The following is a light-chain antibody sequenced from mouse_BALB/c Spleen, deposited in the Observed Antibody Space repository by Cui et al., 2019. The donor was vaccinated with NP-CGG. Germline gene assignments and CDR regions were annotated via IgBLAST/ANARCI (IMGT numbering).Light chain of an antibody. J-gene: IGLJ1*01. Sequence: QAFFTQEIAPTTSPGETVTLTCRSSTGPVTTSNYANWVQEKPDHLFTGLIGGTNNRAPGVPARFSGSLIGDKAALTITGAQTEDEAIYFCALWYSNHWVFGGGTKLTVL. V-gene: IGLV1*01. CDR2: GTN. CDR1: TGPVTTSNY. CDR3: ALWYSNHWV.